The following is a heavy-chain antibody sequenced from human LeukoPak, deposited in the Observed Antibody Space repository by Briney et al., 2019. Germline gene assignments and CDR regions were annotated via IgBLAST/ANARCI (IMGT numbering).Heavy chain of an antibody. Sequence: ASVKVSCKASGGTFSSYAISWVRQAPGQGLEWMGWISAYNGNTNYAQKLQGRVTMTTDTSTSTAYMELRSLRSDDTAVYYCARRYSYEYYFDYWGQGTLVTVSS. V-gene: IGHV1-18*01. CDR2: ISAYNGNT. CDR3: ARRYSYEYYFDY. D-gene: IGHD5-18*01. CDR1: GGTFSSYA. J-gene: IGHJ4*02.